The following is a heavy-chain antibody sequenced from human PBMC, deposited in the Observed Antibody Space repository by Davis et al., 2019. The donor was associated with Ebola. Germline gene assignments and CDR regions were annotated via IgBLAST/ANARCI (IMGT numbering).Heavy chain of an antibody. V-gene: IGHV4-59*12. Sequence: MPSETLSLTCTVSGGSISSYYWRWIRQPPGKGLEWIGYIYYSGSTNYNPSLKSRVTISVDTSKNQFSLKLSSVTAADTAVYYCARDSGLRVYFDYWGQGTLVTVSS. CDR2: IYYSGST. D-gene: IGHD3-10*01. CDR3: ARDSGLRVYFDY. J-gene: IGHJ4*02. CDR1: GGSISSYY.